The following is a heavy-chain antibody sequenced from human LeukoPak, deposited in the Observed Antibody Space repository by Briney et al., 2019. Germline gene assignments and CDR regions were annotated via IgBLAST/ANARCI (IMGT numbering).Heavy chain of an antibody. Sequence: ASVKVSCKASGYTFTGYYMHWVRQAPGQGLEWMGWINPNSGGTNYAQKFQGRVTMTRDTSISTAYMELSRLRSDDTAVYYCATIPSGYDTLTFDYWGQGTLVTVSS. CDR1: GYTFTGYY. V-gene: IGHV1-2*02. CDR3: ATIPSGYDTLTFDY. CDR2: INPNSGGT. D-gene: IGHD5-12*01. J-gene: IGHJ4*02.